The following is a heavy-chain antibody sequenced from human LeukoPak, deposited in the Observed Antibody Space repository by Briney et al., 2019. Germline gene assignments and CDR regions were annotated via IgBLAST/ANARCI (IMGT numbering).Heavy chain of an antibody. D-gene: IGHD3-10*01. J-gene: IGHJ6*02. CDR3: ASTGGYGSGTYDYYYFGMDV. Sequence: GRSLRLSCAASGFTFDDYAMHWVRQAPGQGLEWVSGISWNSGSAGYADSVKGRFTISRDNAKNSLYLQMNSLRAEDTAVYYCASTGGYGSGTYDYYYFGMDVWGQGTTVTVSS. CDR2: ISWNSGSA. V-gene: IGHV3-9*01. CDR1: GFTFDDYA.